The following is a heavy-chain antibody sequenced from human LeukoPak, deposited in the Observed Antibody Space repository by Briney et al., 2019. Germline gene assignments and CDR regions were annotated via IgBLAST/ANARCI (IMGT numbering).Heavy chain of an antibody. Sequence: NPSETLSLTCTVSGGSISSYYWGWIRQPAGKGLEWIGRIYTSGSTNYNPSLKSRVTMSVDTSKNQFSLKLSSVTAADTAVYYCARDGLWYTGGEVDPWGQGTLVTVSS. CDR3: ARDGLWYTGGEVDP. J-gene: IGHJ5*02. CDR2: IYTSGST. V-gene: IGHV4-4*07. D-gene: IGHD1-1*01. CDR1: GGSISSYY.